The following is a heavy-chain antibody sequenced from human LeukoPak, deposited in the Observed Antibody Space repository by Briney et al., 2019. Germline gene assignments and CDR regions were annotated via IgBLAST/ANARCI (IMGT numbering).Heavy chain of an antibody. CDR2: IYYTGNT. CDR1: GGSISTYY. CDR3: ARGLDKRGYYFDY. V-gene: IGHV4-59*01. J-gene: IGHJ4*02. D-gene: IGHD6-19*01. Sequence: SETLSLTCTVSGGSISTYYWTWIRQPPGKGLEWIGYIYYTGNTDYNPSLKSRVTLSVDTSKSQFSLRLNSVTAADTAVYYCARGLDKRGYYFDYRGQGALVTVSS.